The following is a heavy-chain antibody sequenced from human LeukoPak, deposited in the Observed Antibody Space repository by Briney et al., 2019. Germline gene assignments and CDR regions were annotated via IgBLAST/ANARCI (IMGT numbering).Heavy chain of an antibody. Sequence: GGSRRLSCAASGFTFSRYWMSWVRQAPGEWREWVANIKQDAREKYYVDSVKGRFTISRDNAKNSLYLQMNSLRAEDTAVYYCARVRSSWYGGHFDYWGQGTLVTVSS. CDR3: ARVRSSWYGGHFDY. V-gene: IGHV3-7*01. CDR2: IKQDAREK. CDR1: GFTFSRYW. J-gene: IGHJ4*02. D-gene: IGHD6-13*01.